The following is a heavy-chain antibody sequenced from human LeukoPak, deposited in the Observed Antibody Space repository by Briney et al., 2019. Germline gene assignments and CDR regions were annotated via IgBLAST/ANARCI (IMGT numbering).Heavy chain of an antibody. D-gene: IGHD2-2*01. CDR1: GFTVSSNY. J-gene: IGHJ4*02. V-gene: IGHV3-53*01. Sequence: PGGSLRLSCAASGFTVSSNYMSWVRQAPGKGLEWVSIFYSGGSTYYADSVKGRFTISRDNSKNTLYLQMNSLRAEDTAVYYCVRASDGCSTSSCSFDYWGQGTLVTVSS. CDR3: VRASDGCSTSSCSFDY. CDR2: FYSGGST.